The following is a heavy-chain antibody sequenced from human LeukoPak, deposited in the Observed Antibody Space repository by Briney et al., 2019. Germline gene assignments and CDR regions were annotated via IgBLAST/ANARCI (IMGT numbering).Heavy chain of an antibody. J-gene: IGHJ4*02. CDR2: INHSGST. CDR1: GGSFSGYY. V-gene: IGHV4-34*01. Sequence: SSETLSLTCAVYGGSFSGYYWSWIRQPPGKGLEWIGEINHSGSTNYNPSLKGRVTISVDTSKNQFSLKLSSVTAADTAVYYCARSTYYYGRYFDYWGQGTLVTVSS. D-gene: IGHD3-10*02. CDR3: ARSTYYYGRYFDY.